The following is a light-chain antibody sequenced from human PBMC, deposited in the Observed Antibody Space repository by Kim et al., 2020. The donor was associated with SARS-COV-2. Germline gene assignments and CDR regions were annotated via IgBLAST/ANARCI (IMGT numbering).Light chain of an antibody. V-gene: IGLV1-47*01. J-gene: IGLJ3*02. CDR2: SDT. Sequence: QSVLTQTPSASGTPGQRVIMSCSGSTSNVETNNVYWYQHLPGTAPKLLIYSDTLRPSGVPDRFSGCRFGTSASLAISGLRSDDEGDYYCATWDDSLSGPVFGGGTKVTVL. CDR3: ATWDDSLSGPV. CDR1: TSNVETNN.